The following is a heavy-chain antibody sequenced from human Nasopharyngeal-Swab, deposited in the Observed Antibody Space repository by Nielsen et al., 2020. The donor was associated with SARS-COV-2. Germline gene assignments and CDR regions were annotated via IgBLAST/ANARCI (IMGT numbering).Heavy chain of an antibody. CDR3: ARERGRGKMFFGN. D-gene: IGHD3-16*01. CDR2: VSDDGKYG. V-gene: IGHV3-30*04. CDR1: GFILSTSA. Sequence: GESLKISCAASGFILSTSAMHWVRQAPGKGLEWVAVVSDDGKYGGYTDSVKGRFTISRDTPKNTLYLQMNSLRPEDTAVYYCARERGRGKMFFGNWGQGTLVTVSS. J-gene: IGHJ4*02.